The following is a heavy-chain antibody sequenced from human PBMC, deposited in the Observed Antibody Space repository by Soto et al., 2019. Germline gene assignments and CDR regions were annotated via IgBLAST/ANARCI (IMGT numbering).Heavy chain of an antibody. V-gene: IGHV3-7*01. CDR2: ISPDGSRF. CDR1: GFIFSNHW. J-gene: IGHJ4*02. CDR3: ARDLYSSSARYFDY. Sequence: PGGSLRLSCAASGFIFSNHWLSWSRQAPGKGLEWVANISPDGSRFSYADSVNGRFTISRDNAKNSQYLQLSSLRVEDTAVYYCARDLYSSSARYFDYWGQGTLVTVSS. D-gene: IGHD6-6*01.